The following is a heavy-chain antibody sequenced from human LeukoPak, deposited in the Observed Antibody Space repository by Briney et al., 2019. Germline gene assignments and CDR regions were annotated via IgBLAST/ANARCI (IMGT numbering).Heavy chain of an antibody. J-gene: IGHJ4*02. Sequence: GGSLRLSCAASGFTFSSYGMHWVRQAPGKGLEWVAVISYDGSNKYYADSVKGRFTISRDNSKNTLYLQMNSLRAEDTAVYYCAKDEDTAMRFDYWGQGTLVTVSS. D-gene: IGHD5-18*01. V-gene: IGHV3-30*18. CDR1: GFTFSSYG. CDR2: ISYDGSNK. CDR3: AKDEDTAMRFDY.